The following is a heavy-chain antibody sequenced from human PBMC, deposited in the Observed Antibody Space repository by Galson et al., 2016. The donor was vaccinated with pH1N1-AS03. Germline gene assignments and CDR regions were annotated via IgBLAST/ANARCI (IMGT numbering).Heavy chain of an antibody. V-gene: IGHV4-61*09. CDR1: DGSTRSGSYC. D-gene: IGHD3-9*01. CDR2: IHISGTT. J-gene: IGHJ5*02. Sequence: TLSLTCSISDGSTRSGSYCWSWIRQPAGRGLEWIGYIHISGTTNYNPSLKSRVTISADTSNNQFSLKLSSVTATDTAVYYCARGVLRYFFDQWGQGTLVTVSP. CDR3: ARGVLRYFFDQ.